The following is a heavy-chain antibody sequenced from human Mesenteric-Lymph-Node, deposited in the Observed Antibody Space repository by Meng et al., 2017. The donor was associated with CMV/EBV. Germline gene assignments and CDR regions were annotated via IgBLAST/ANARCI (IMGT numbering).Heavy chain of an antibody. Sequence: GGSLRLSCAASGFTFNNYAMTWVRQAPGKGLEWVSRINSDGSSTSYADSVKGRFTISRDNAKNTLYLQMNSLRAEDTAVYYCAKGSSQAAARQGLGYWGQGALVTVSS. J-gene: IGHJ4*02. D-gene: IGHD6-13*01. V-gene: IGHV3-74*01. CDR3: AKGSSQAAARQGLGY. CDR2: INSDGSST. CDR1: GFTFNNYA.